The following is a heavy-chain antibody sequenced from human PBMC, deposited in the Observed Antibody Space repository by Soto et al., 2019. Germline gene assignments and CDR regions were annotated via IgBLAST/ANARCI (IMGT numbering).Heavy chain of an antibody. CDR1: GGTFSSYA. Sequence: QVQLVQSGAEVKKPGSSVKVSCKASGGTFSSYAISWVRQAPGQGLEWMGGIIPIFGTANYAQKFQGRVTIAADESTSTAYMELSSVRYEDTAVYYCARGGSYDSSGYLPPYMYYFDYWGQGTLVTVSS. D-gene: IGHD3-22*01. J-gene: IGHJ4*02. V-gene: IGHV1-69*01. CDR2: IIPIFGTA. CDR3: ARGGSYDSSGYLPPYMYYFDY.